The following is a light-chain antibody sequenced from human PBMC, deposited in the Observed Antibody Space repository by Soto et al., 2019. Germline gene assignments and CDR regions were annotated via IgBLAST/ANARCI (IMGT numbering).Light chain of an antibody. V-gene: IGLV1-40*01. Sequence: QPRTIADPRGQSVTISCTGRSSDFGGGYVVHWYQHLQGTGPNLLIYGSNKRPAGVPDRFSGSKSGTSASLAITGLQAEDEADYYCQSDDSRLTSYVFGAGTTVTVL. J-gene: IGLJ1*01. CDR1: SSDFGGGYV. CDR3: QSDDSRLTSYV. CDR2: GSN.